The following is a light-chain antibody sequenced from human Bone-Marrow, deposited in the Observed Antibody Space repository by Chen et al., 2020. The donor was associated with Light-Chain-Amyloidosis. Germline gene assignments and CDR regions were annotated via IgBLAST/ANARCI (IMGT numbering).Light chain of an antibody. CDR2: TAS. Sequence: DIPMTQSPSSVSASVGDRVAITCRASQDVSSWLAWYQQRPGKAPTLLISTASSLQSGVPSRFSGSGSGTDFTLNISSLQPEDFATYYCQQTNTFPLSFGRGTRVEIK. CDR3: QQTNTFPLS. J-gene: IGKJ4*01. CDR1: QDVSSW. V-gene: IGKV1-12*01.